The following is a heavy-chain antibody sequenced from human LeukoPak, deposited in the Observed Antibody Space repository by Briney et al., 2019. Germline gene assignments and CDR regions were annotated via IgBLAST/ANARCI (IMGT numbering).Heavy chain of an antibody. CDR3: AKVAKGSSPHFDY. CDR2: ISGGGGST. D-gene: IGHD6-6*01. CDR1: GFTVSSNY. V-gene: IGHV3-23*01. J-gene: IGHJ4*02. Sequence: GGSLRLSCAASGFTVSSNYMSWVRQAPGKGLEWVSAISGGGGSTYYADSVKGRFTISRDNSKNTLYLQMNSLRAEDTAVYYCAKVAKGSSPHFDYWGQGTLVTVSS.